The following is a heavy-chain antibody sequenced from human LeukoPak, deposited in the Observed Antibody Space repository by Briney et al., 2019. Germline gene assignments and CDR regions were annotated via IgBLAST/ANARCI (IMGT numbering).Heavy chain of an antibody. Sequence: GGSLRLSCVASGFDFSNYGMHWVRQAPGKGLEWVSLISDDGSDQYYAESVKGRFSISRDNSKNTLYLQMTSLRPDGTAVYFCAQRVPAPLFHNWSQGTLVTVSS. D-gene: IGHD2-2*01. CDR3: AQRVPAPLFHN. V-gene: IGHV3-30*18. CDR2: ISDDGSDQ. J-gene: IGHJ4*02. CDR1: GFDFSNYG.